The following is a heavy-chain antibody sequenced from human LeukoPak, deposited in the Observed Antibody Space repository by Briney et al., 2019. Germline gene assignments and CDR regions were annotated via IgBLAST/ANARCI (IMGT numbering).Heavy chain of an antibody. CDR1: GGSISSGGYY. J-gene: IGHJ3*02. CDR3: ARDRDTTGTPGAFDI. CDR2: IYHSGST. V-gene: IGHV4-30-2*01. D-gene: IGHD1-1*01. Sequence: SQTLSLTCTVSGGSISSGGYYWSWIRQPPGKGLEWIGYIYHSGSTYYNPSLKSRVTISVDRSKNQFSLKLSSVTAADTAVYYCARDRDTTGTPGAFDIWGQGTMVTVSS.